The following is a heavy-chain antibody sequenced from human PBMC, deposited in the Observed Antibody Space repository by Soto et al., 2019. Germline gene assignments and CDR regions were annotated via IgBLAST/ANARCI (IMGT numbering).Heavy chain of an antibody. Sequence: EVQLLESGGDFIQPGGSLRLSCAASGFTFSSYAMNWVRQAPGKGLEWVSGISGGGDETYYVDSVRGRFTISRDNSKNTLFLQLNSLRADDSAVFYCAKGRHRGGYGNAYLSDYWGQGTLVTVS. CDR2: ISGGGDET. V-gene: IGHV3-23*01. J-gene: IGHJ4*02. CDR3: AKGRHRGGYGNAYLSDY. D-gene: IGHD5-18*01. CDR1: GFTFSSYA.